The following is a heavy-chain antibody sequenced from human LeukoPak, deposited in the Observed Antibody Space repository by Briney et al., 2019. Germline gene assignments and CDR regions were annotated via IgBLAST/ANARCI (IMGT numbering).Heavy chain of an antibody. Sequence: PSETLSLTCAVYGGSFSGYYWSWIRQPPGKGLEWIGEINHSGSTNYNPSLKSRVTISVDTSKNQFSLKLSSVTAADTAVYYCARDRGSGSYYSPRWFDPWGQGTLVTVSS. CDR3: ARDRGSGSYYSPRWFDP. CDR2: INHSGST. D-gene: IGHD3-10*01. CDR1: GGSFSGYY. V-gene: IGHV4-34*01. J-gene: IGHJ5*02.